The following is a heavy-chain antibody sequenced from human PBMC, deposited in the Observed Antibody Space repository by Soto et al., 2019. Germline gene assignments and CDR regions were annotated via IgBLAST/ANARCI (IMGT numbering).Heavy chain of an antibody. CDR1: GFTFSDYY. D-gene: IGHD5-18*01. V-gene: IGHV3-11*06. Sequence: QVQLVESGGGLVKPGGSLRLSCAASGFTFSDYYMSWIRQAPGKGLEWVSYISSSSSYTNYADSVKGRFTISRDNAKNSLYLQMNSLRAEDTAVYYCVREAGIQLWAFYDYWGQGTLVTVSS. CDR3: VREAGIQLWAFYDY. CDR2: ISSSSSYT. J-gene: IGHJ4*02.